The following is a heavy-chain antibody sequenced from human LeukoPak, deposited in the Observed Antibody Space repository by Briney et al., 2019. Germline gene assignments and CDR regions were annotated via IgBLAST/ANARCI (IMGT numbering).Heavy chain of an antibody. V-gene: IGHV3-48*03. CDR3: ARGSLVGMDV. CDR2: ISSSGSTI. CDR1: GFTFSSYE. J-gene: IGHJ6*04. Sequence: PGGSLRLSCAASGFTFSSYEMNWVRQAPGKGLEWVSYISSSGSTIYYADSVKGRFTISRDNSKNTLYLQMNSLRAEDTAVYYCARGSLVGMDVWGKGTTVTISS. D-gene: IGHD6-6*01.